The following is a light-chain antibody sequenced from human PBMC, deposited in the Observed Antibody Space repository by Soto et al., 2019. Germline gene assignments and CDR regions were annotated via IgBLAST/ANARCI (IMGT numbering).Light chain of an antibody. V-gene: IGLV2-14*01. J-gene: IGLJ3*02. CDR3: GSYTSATTWV. Sequence: QSALTQPASVSASPGQSITISCTGTSSDVGGYKFVSWYQHHPGKAPKLMIYEVNNRPSGVSDRFSGSKSGNSASLSISGLQPEDEASYFCGSYTSATTWVFGGGTKLTVL. CDR1: SSDVGGYKF. CDR2: EVN.